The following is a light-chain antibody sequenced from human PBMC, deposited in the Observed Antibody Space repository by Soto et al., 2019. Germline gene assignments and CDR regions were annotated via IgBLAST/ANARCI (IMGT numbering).Light chain of an antibody. J-gene: IGLJ2*01. CDR1: SGSVSTSYY. CDR3: ARYVGRGTVV. CDR2: NTT. Sequence: QAVVTQEPSCAGSPGGTVILTCGLTSGSVSTSYYPSWYQQSPGLAPRTLIYNTTTRASGVSDLFSGSILGNKAALTITGAQSDDECDYLCARYVGRGTVVFGGGTKVIVL. V-gene: IGLV8-61*01.